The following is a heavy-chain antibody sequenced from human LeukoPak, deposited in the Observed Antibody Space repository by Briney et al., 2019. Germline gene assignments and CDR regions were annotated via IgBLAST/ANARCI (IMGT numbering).Heavy chain of an antibody. J-gene: IGHJ4*02. D-gene: IGHD6-19*01. CDR2: ISSSGSTI. V-gene: IGHV3-48*03. CDR1: GFTFSSYE. CDR3: ARDPGWYYFDY. Sequence: GGSLRLSCAASGFTFSSYEMNWVRQAPGKGLEWVSYISSSGSTIYYADSVKGRFTISRDNAKNSLYLQMNSLRAEDTAVYYCARDPGWYYFDYWGQGTLVTVSS.